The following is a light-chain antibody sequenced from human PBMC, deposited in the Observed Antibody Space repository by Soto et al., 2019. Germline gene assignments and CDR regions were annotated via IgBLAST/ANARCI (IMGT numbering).Light chain of an antibody. J-gene: IGKJ1*01. CDR2: GAS. CDR1: QSVSSN. V-gene: IGKV3-15*01. Sequence: EIVMTQSPATLSVSPGERATLSCRASQSVSSNLAWYQQKPGQAPRLLIYGASTRATGIPARFSGSGSGTEFTLTISSXQSEDFXVYYCQQYXNWPGTFGQGTKVEIK. CDR3: QQYXNWPGT.